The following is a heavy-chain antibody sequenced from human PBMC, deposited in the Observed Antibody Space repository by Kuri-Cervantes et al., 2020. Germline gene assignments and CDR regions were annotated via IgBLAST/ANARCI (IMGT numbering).Heavy chain of an antibody. CDR2: VDPNSGGT. Sequence: ASVKVSCKASEYSFTGHYMHWVRQAPGHGLEWMGWVDPNSGGTNYAQKFQGWVTMTRDPSISTAYMELSRLRSDDTAVYYCARGRLKRLVIPSYYFDYWGQGTLVTVSS. CDR1: EYSFTGHY. J-gene: IGHJ4*02. V-gene: IGHV1-2*04. CDR3: ARGRLKRLVIPSYYFDY. D-gene: IGHD3-9*01.